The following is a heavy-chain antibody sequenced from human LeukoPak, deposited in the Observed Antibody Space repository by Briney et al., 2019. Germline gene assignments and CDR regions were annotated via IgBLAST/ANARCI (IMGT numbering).Heavy chain of an antibody. J-gene: IGHJ4*02. Sequence: GGSLRLSCAASGFTFSSYSMNRVRQAPGKGLEWVSSISSSSSYIYYADSVKGRFTISRDNAKNSLYLQMNSLRAEDTAVYYCAREPSQAGTLWWSAVVAPPADYWGQGTLVTVSS. V-gene: IGHV3-21*01. D-gene: IGHD2-21*01. CDR2: ISSSSSYI. CDR1: GFTFSSYS. CDR3: AREPSQAGTLWWSAVVAPPADY.